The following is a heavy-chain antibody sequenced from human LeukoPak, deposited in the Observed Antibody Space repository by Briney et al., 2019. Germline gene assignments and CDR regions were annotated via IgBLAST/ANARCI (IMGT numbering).Heavy chain of an antibody. CDR1: GGTFSSYA. J-gene: IGHJ4*02. Sequence: SVKVSCKASGGTFSSYAIIWVRQAPGQGLEWMGGIIPIFGTANYAQKFQGRVTITADESTSTAYMELSSLRSEDTAVYYCAISTLGSSWYVPLDYWGQGTLVTVSS. V-gene: IGHV1-69*13. D-gene: IGHD6-13*01. CDR3: AISTLGSSWYVPLDY. CDR2: IIPIFGTA.